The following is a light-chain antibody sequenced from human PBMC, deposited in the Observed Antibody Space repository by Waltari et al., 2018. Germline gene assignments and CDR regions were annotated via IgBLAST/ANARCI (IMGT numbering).Light chain of an antibody. CDR2: EAT. Sequence: QSALTQPASVSGSPGQSITISCTWASSDCGRYNLVSWYQQHPGKAPKLIIYEATKRPSGVSDRFSGSKSGYTASLTISGLQADDEADYYCCSYTSSSTPRLFGGGTKLTVL. CDR3: CSYTSSSTPRL. V-gene: IGLV2-14*02. J-gene: IGLJ3*02. CDR1: SSDCGRYNL.